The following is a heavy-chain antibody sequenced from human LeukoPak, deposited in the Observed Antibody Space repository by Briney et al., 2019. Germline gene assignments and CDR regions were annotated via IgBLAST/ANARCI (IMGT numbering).Heavy chain of an antibody. CDR1: GFTFTTYA. J-gene: IGHJ4*02. D-gene: IGHD3-22*01. CDR3: ARVVVIRGFDY. V-gene: IGHV3-30-3*01. CDR2: ISHGGTNK. Sequence: GGSLRLSCAASGFTFTTYAMYWVRQAPGKGLEWVALISHGGTNKYYADSVKGRFTLSRDTSKNTLFLQMNSLRVEDTAVYYCARVVVIRGFDYWGQGTLVTVSS.